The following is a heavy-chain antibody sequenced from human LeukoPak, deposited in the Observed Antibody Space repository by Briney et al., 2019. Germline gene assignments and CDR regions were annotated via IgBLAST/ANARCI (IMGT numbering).Heavy chain of an antibody. D-gene: IGHD3-22*01. CDR1: GYTFTSYG. V-gene: IGHV1-3*01. Sequence: ASVKVSCKASGYTFTSYGISWVRQAPGQRLEWMGWINAGNGNTKYSQKFQGRVTITRDTSASTAYMELSSLRSEDTAVYYCARDQVDRPNDYWGQGTLVTVSS. CDR2: INAGNGNT. CDR3: ARDQVDRPNDY. J-gene: IGHJ4*02.